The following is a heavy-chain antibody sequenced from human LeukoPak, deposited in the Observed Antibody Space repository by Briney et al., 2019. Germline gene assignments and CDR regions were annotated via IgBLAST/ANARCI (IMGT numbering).Heavy chain of an antibody. V-gene: IGHV4-4*07. CDR2: FFTSGTSGTT. Sequence: PSETLSLTCTVSGGSVSTYYWSWIRQPAGKGLEFIERFFTSGTSGTTNYNPSLKSRVTMSLDTSKNQFSLKLSSVTAADTAVYYCARHWGYKTTARRPYAFDIWGQGTMVTVSS. D-gene: IGHD4-17*01. J-gene: IGHJ3*02. CDR3: ARHWGYKTTARRPYAFDI. CDR1: GGSVSTYY.